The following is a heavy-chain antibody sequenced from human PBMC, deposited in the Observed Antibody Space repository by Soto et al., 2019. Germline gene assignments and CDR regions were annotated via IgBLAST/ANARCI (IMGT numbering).Heavy chain of an antibody. J-gene: IGHJ5*02. Sequence: GALRLSCAVSGFRFRDYWMSWVRQAPGKGLEWVANIKQDESDKYYVDSVKGRFTISRDNAKNALYLQMNSLRVEDTAVYYCAAYCYTMTCTHFHRYSWGQGTQVTVSS. CDR3: AAYCYTMTCTHFHRYS. D-gene: IGHD3-16*02. V-gene: IGHV3-7*03. CDR2: IKQDESDK. CDR1: GFRFRDYW.